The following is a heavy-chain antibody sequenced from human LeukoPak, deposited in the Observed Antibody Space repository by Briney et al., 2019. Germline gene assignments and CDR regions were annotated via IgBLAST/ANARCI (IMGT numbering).Heavy chain of an antibody. V-gene: IGHV4-30-4*01. Sequence: KPSETLSLTCTVSGGSISSGDYYWSWIRQPPGKGLEWIGYIYYSGSTYYNPSLKSRVTISVDTSKNQFSLKLSSVTAADTAVYYCARCYYFDWSTFDYGMDVWGQGTTVTVSS. CDR2: IYYSGST. J-gene: IGHJ6*02. CDR3: ARCYYFDWSTFDYGMDV. D-gene: IGHD3-9*01. CDR1: GGSISSGDYY.